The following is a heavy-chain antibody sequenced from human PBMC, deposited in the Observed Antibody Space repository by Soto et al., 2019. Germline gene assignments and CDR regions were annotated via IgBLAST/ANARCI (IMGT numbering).Heavy chain of an antibody. J-gene: IGHJ4*02. V-gene: IGHV4-34*01. CDR1: GGSISSYY. Sequence: PSETLSLTCTVSGGSISSYYWNWIRQPPGKGLEWIGEINHSGSTNYNPSLKSRVTISVDTSKNQFSLKLSSVAAADTAVYYCARAGQLRYNWNYGFDYWGQGTLVTVSS. CDR3: ARAGQLRYNWNYGFDY. D-gene: IGHD1-7*01. CDR2: INHSGST.